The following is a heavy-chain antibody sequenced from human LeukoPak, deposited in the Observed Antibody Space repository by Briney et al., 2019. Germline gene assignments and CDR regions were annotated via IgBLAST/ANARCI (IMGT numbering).Heavy chain of an antibody. Sequence: SGPALVKPTQTLTLTCAFSGFSLSTGEMSVSWIRHPPGKALEWLARIDSDDDKYYNTSLRTRLTIYKDTSKNQVVLIMTIVDPVDTATYYCARTHRYGDYWNWFDPWGQGTLVTVSS. CDR2: IDSDDDK. J-gene: IGHJ5*02. CDR1: GFSLSTGEMS. CDR3: ARTHRYGDYWNWFDP. D-gene: IGHD4-17*01. V-gene: IGHV2-70*11.